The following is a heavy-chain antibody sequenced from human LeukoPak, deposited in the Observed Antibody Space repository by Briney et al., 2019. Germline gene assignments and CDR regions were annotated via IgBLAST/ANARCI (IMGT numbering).Heavy chain of an antibody. Sequence: GGSLRLSCVASGFSFGKYWMSWVRQAPGKGLEWVAVQLDDGRSQYFTDSEKGRFTVARANSKSTLYLQMNRLRTDDTAVYYCARDLMGGHFTFDSWGQGTLVTVSS. CDR2: QLDDGRSQ. CDR3: ARDLMGGHFTFDS. V-gene: IGHV3-30*03. J-gene: IGHJ4*02. D-gene: IGHD1-26*01. CDR1: GFSFGKYW.